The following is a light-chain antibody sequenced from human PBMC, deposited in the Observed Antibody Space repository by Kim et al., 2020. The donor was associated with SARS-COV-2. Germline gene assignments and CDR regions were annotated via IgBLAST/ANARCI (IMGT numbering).Light chain of an antibody. CDR2: QDN. J-gene: IGLJ2*01. V-gene: IGLV3-1*01. CDR1: KLGDKY. Sequence: SYELTQPPSVSVSPGQTASITCSGDKLGDKYACWYQQKPGQSPVLVIYQDNKRPSGIPERFSGSNSANTATLTISGTQAMDEADYYCQAWDRSTAVFGGGTQLTVL. CDR3: QAWDRSTAV.